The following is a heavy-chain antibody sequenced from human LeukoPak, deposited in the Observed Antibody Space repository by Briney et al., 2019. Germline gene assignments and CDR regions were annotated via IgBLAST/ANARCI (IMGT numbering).Heavy chain of an antibody. CDR2: INPNSGGT. J-gene: IGHJ4*02. CDR1: GYTFTGYY. Sequence: ASVKVSCKASGYTFTGYYMHWVRQAPGQGLEWMGWINPNSGGTNYAQKFQGRVTMTRDTSISTAYMERSRLRSDDTAVYYCARGELIGGFGEWSDYYFDYWGQGTLVTVSS. V-gene: IGHV1-2*02. CDR3: ARGELIGGFGEWSDYYFDY. D-gene: IGHD3-10*01.